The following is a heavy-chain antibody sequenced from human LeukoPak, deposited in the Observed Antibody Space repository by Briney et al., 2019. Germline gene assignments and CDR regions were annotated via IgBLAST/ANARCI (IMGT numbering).Heavy chain of an antibody. V-gene: IGHV3-30-3*01. D-gene: IGHD3-9*01. CDR2: ISYDGSNE. Sequence: GGSLRLSCAASRFTLSIYAMHWVRQAPGKGLEWVAVISYDGSNEYYADSVKGRFTISRDNSKNTVYLQMNSLRGEDTAVYYCARDRRYDILTGFSNFFDYWGQGTLVTVSS. CDR3: ARDRRYDILTGFSNFFDY. CDR1: RFTLSIYA. J-gene: IGHJ4*02.